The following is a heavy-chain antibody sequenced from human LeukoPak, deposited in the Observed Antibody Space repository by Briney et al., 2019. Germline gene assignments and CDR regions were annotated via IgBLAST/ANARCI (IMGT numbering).Heavy chain of an antibody. Sequence: GESLKISCKGSGYSFTSYWIGWVRQMPGKGLEWMGIIYPGDSDTGYSPSFQGQVTISADKSISTAYLQWSSLKASDTAMYYCARGKNYDFWSGYYPNHPLFDYWGQGTLVTVSS. CDR2: IYPGDSDT. J-gene: IGHJ4*02. CDR1: GYSFTSYW. CDR3: ARGKNYDFWSGYYPNHPLFDY. V-gene: IGHV5-51*01. D-gene: IGHD3-3*01.